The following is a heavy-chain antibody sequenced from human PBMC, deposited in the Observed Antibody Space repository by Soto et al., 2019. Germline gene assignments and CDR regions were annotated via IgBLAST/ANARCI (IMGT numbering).Heavy chain of an antibody. CDR2: IKQDGSEK. Sequence: GGSLRLSCAASGFTFSSYWMSWVRQAPGKGLEWVANIKQDGSEKYYVDSVKGRFTISRDNAKNSLYLQMISLRAEDTAVYYCAREGRSSSWFYYYGMDVWGQGTTVTVSS. CDR3: AREGRSSSWFYYYGMDV. CDR1: GFTFSSYW. J-gene: IGHJ6*02. D-gene: IGHD6-13*01. V-gene: IGHV3-7*01.